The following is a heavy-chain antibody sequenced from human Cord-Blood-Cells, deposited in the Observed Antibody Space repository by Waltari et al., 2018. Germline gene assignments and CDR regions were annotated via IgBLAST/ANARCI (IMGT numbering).Heavy chain of an antibody. CDR2: IYHSGST. D-gene: IGHD4-17*01. Sequence: QLQLQESGSGLVKPSQTLSLTCAVSGGSISSGGYSWCWIRQPPGKGLEWIGYIYHSGSTYYNPSLKSRVTISVDRSKNQFSLKLSSVTAADTAVYYCARGGGAVTTEEYYFDYWGQGTLVTVSS. V-gene: IGHV4-30-2*01. J-gene: IGHJ4*02. CDR1: GGSISSGGYS. CDR3: ARGGGAVTTEEYYFDY.